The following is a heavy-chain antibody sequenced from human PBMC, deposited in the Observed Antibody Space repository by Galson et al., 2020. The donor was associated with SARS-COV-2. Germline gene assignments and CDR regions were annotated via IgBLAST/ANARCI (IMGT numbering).Heavy chain of an antibody. V-gene: IGHV3-23*01. J-gene: IGHJ4*02. CDR3: AKGVSRTGYYFDY. D-gene: IGHD6-6*01. Sequence: TGGSLRLSCAASGLTFSSYAMTWVRQAPGKGLEWVSAISGSGGNTYYADSVKGRFTISRDNSKNTLYLQMNSLRAEDTAVYYCAKGVSRTGYYFDYWAQGTLVTVSS. CDR1: GLTFSSYA. CDR2: ISGSGGNT.